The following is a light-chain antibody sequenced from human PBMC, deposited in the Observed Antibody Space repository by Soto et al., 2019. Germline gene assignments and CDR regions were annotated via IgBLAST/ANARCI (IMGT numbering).Light chain of an antibody. J-gene: IGKJ2*01. Sequence: DLQMTQSPSSVSASVGDRVTITCRASQYISSWLAWYQQKPGKAPQLLIYAASSLQSGVPSRFSCSGSGTDLTLTISSLQPEDFATYYCLQSNSFPHTFGQGTKLEIK. CDR2: AAS. V-gene: IGKV1-12*01. CDR1: QYISSW. CDR3: LQSNSFPHT.